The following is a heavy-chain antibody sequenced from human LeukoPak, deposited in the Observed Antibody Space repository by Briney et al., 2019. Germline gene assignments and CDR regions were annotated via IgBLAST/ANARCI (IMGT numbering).Heavy chain of an antibody. CDR3: TSGTSNSDY. CDR1: GLTFNNAW. V-gene: IGHV3-15*01. CDR2: INSKIDGGTI. D-gene: IGHD2-2*01. Sequence: PAGSLRLSCAASGLTFNNAWMSWVRQAPGKGLEWVGRINSKIDGGTIDYAAPVKGRFTDSRDDSIDTLYLEMNSLKIEDTAVYYCTSGTSNSDYWGQGTLVTVSS. J-gene: IGHJ4*02.